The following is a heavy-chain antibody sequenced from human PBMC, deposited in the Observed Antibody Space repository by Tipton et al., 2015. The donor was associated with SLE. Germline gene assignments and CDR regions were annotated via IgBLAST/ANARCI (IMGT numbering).Heavy chain of an antibody. CDR1: GGSISSGSYY. CDR3: ARVGAAAAIDY. V-gene: IGHV4-61*09. CDR2: IYTSGST. D-gene: IGHD2-2*02. Sequence: TLSLTCTVSGGSISSGSYYWSWIRQPAGKGLERIGYIYTSGSTNYNPSLKSRVTISVDTSKNQFSLKLSSVTAADTAVYYCARVGAAAAIDYWGQGTLVTVSS. J-gene: IGHJ4*02.